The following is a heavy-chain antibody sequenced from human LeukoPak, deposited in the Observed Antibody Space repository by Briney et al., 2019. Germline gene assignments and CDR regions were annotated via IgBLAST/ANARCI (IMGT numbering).Heavy chain of an antibody. J-gene: IGHJ4*02. V-gene: IGHV3-15*01. Sequence: GGSLRLSCAASGFTFSNAWMSWVRQAPGKGLEWVGRIKSKTGGGTTDYAAPVKGRFTISRDDSKNTLYLQMNSLKTEDTAVYYCTTDYYYDSSGYSGYWGQGTLVTVSS. CDR3: TTDYYYDSSGYSGY. D-gene: IGHD3-22*01. CDR1: GFTFSNAW. CDR2: IKSKTGGGTT.